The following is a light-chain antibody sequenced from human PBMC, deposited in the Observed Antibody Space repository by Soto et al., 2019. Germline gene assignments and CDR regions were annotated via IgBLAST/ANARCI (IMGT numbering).Light chain of an antibody. CDR2: AAS. Sequence: DIQLTQSPSFLSASVGDRVTIACRASQGINNYLAWYQKKPGKAPKLLIYAASTLQSGVPSRFSGSGSGTEFTLTISSLQPEDFATYYCQQLNTNPYNFGQGTKLDIK. V-gene: IGKV1-9*01. J-gene: IGKJ2*01. CDR1: QGINNY. CDR3: QQLNTNPYN.